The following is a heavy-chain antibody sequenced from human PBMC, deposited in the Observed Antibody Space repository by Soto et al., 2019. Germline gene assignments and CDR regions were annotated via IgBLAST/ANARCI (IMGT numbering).Heavy chain of an antibody. CDR2: INYSGST. J-gene: IGHJ6*02. D-gene: IGHD3-3*01. Sequence: SETLSLTCTVSGGSTSSSSYYWGWIRQPPGKGLEWMGSINYSGSTYYNPPQKRRVAISVDTTKNHSALMLLSGIAADAAVYYCSRNRCDFWSGYYYYYGMDVWGQGTTVTVSS. CDR1: GGSTSSSSYY. CDR3: SRNRCDFWSGYYYYYGMDV. V-gene: IGHV4-39*02.